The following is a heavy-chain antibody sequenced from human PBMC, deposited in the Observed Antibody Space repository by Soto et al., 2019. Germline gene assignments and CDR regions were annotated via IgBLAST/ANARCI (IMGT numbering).Heavy chain of an antibody. CDR3: TRDRPGPQHYFDY. V-gene: IGHV3-74*01. CDR1: GFSFSSDW. Sequence: PGGSLGLSCAASGFSFSSDWMHWVRQAPGKGLVWVSRINTDGSGTSYADSVKGRFTISRDNAKNTLYLQMNSLRAEDTAVYYSTRDRPGPQHYFDYWGQGNMVTVSS. D-gene: IGHD6-6*01. CDR2: INTDGSGT. J-gene: IGHJ4*02.